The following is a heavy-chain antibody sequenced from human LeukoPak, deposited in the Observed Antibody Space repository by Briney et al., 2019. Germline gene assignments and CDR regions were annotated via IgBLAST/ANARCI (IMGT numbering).Heavy chain of an antibody. V-gene: IGHV4-30-4*01. J-gene: IGHJ4*02. D-gene: IGHD3-22*01. CDR3: ARDYYDSSGYFVGDY. CDR1: GGSISSGDYY. CDR2: IYYSGST. Sequence: SETLSLTCTVSGGSISSGDYYWSWIRQPPGKGLEWIGYIYYSGSTYYNPSLKSRVTISVDTSKNQFSLKLSSVTAADTAVYYCARDYYDSSGYFVGDYRGQGTLVTVSS.